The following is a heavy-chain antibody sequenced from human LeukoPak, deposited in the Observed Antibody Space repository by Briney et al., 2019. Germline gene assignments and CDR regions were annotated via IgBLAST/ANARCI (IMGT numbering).Heavy chain of an antibody. CDR2: INHSGST. J-gene: IGHJ3*02. V-gene: IGHV4-34*01. Sequence: SETLSLTCAVYGGSFSGYYWSWIRQPPGKGLEWIGEINHSGSTNYNPSLKSRVTISVDTSKNQFSLKLSSVTAADTAVYYCARGSVVLEIWGQGTMVTVSS. CDR1: GGSFSGYY. CDR3: ARGSVVLEI. D-gene: IGHD2-15*01.